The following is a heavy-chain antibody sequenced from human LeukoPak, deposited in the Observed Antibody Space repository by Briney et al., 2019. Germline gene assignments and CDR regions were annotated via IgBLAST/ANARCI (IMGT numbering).Heavy chain of an antibody. CDR3: ARSRGGIAAAGSDY. CDR1: GYTFTGYY. J-gene: IGHJ4*02. Sequence: ASVKVSCKASGYTFTGYYMHWVRQAPGQGLEWMGWINPNSGGTNYAQKFQGRVTMTRDTSISTAYMELSRLRSDDTAVYYCARSRGGIAAAGSDYWGQGTLVTFSS. D-gene: IGHD6-13*01. CDR2: INPNSGGT. V-gene: IGHV1-2*02.